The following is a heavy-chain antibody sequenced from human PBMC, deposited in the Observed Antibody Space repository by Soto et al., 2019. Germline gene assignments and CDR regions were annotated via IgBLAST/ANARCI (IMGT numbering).Heavy chain of an antibody. CDR2: IDWDGAK. Sequence: QITLKESGPTLVKPTQTLTLTCTFSGFSLRTSGEGVAWIRQPPGKALEWLALIDWDGAKRYSPSLKNRLTITKDTSKNQVVLTMTNMDPVDTATYFCSHRYPVDTPLNLFDFWGQGTLVTVSS. J-gene: IGHJ4*02. D-gene: IGHD5-18*01. V-gene: IGHV2-5*02. CDR1: GFSLRTSGEG. CDR3: SHRYPVDTPLNLFDF.